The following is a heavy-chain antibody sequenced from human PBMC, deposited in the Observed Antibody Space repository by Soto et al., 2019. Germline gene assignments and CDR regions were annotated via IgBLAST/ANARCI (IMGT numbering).Heavy chain of an antibody. CDR3: ATDAPGIAVAGTNIAFDI. D-gene: IGHD6-19*01. CDR1: GYTLTELS. J-gene: IGHJ3*02. V-gene: IGHV1-24*01. Sequence: ASVKVSCKVSGYTLTELSMHWVRQAPGKGLEWMGGFDPEGGETIYAQKFQGRVTMTEDTSTDTAYMELSSLRSEDTAVYYCATDAPGIAVAGTNIAFDIWGQGTMVTVSS. CDR2: FDPEGGET.